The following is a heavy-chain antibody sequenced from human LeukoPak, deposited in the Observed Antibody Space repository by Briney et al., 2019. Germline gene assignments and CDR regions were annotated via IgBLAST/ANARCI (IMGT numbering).Heavy chain of an antibody. CDR3: ARVPPHYYDSSGLDY. V-gene: IGHV3-7*03. J-gene: IGHJ4*02. D-gene: IGHD3-22*01. CDR2: IKQDGSEK. Sequence: GGSLRLSCAASGFTFSSYWMSWVRQAPGKGLEWVANIKQDGSEKYYVDSVKGRFTISRDNAKNSLYLQMNSLRAEDTAVYYCARVPPHYYDSSGLDYWGQGTLVTVSS. CDR1: GFTFSSYW.